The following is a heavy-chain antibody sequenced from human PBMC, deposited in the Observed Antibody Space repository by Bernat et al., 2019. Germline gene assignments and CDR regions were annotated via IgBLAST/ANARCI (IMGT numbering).Heavy chain of an antibody. CDR2: TFYRSKWFN. J-gene: IGHJ3*02. CDR1: GDSVSSNSAA. CDR3: ALGIHDAFDI. D-gene: IGHD5-18*01. Sequence: QVQLQPSGPGLVKPSQTLSLTCAISGDSVSSNSAAWNWIRQSPSRGLEWLGRTFYRSKWFNDYAASVKSRITVNADTSKNQFSLHLTSVTPEDTAIYYCALGIHDAFDIWGPGTIVPVPS. V-gene: IGHV6-1*01.